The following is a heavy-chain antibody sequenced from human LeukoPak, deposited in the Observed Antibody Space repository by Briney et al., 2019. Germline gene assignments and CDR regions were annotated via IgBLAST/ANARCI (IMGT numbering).Heavy chain of an antibody. CDR3: ARDSRFGELSGDY. CDR2: IYYSGST. D-gene: IGHD3-10*01. CDR1: GASISGSDYY. V-gene: IGHV4-30-4*01. Sequence: SQTLSLTCTVSGASISGSDYYWSWIRQPPGKGLEWIGYIYYSGSTYYNPSLKSRVTISVDTSKNQFSLKLSSVTAADTAVYYCARDSRFGELSGDYWGQGTLVTVSS. J-gene: IGHJ4*02.